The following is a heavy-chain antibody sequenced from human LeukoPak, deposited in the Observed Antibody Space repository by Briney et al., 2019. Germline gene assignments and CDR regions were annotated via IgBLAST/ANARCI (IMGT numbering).Heavy chain of an antibody. D-gene: IGHD5-24*01. Sequence: ASVKVSCRASGFTFTTSYMHWVRQAPGQGLEWMGVINPSGGDPTYAQRFRNRVTMTGDTSTSTVYMELSSLRSDDTAMYYCAKDSRDGWVSPDHWGQGTLVTVSS. CDR1: GFTFTTSY. J-gene: IGHJ4*02. CDR3: AKDSRDGWVSPDH. CDR2: INPSGGDP. V-gene: IGHV1-46*01.